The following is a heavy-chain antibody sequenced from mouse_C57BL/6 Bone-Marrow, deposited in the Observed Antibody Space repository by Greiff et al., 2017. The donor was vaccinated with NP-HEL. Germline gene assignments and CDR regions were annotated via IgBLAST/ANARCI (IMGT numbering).Heavy chain of an antibody. CDR3: ARHLITTVVATRYYFDY. D-gene: IGHD1-1*01. J-gene: IGHJ2*01. Sequence: EVKVVESGGDLVKPGGSLKLSCAASGFTFSSYGMSWVRQTPDKRLEWVATISSGGSYTYYPDSVKGRFTISRDNAKNTLYLQMSSLKSEDTAMYYCARHLITTVVATRYYFDYWGQGTTLTVSS. CDR2: ISSGGSYT. CDR1: GFTFSSYG. V-gene: IGHV5-6*01.